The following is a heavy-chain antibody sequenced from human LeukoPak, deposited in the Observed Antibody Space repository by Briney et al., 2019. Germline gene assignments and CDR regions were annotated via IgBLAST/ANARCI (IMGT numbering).Heavy chain of an antibody. Sequence: GGSLRLSCAASGFTFSSYEMNWVRQAPGKGLEWISYISSSGTTIYYADSVKGRFTISRDNAENSLYCARDGTPIYSSGWVYMDVWGRGTTVTISS. CDR3: DV. J-gene: IGHJ6*03. V-gene: IGHV3-48*03. D-gene: IGHD6-25*01. CDR1: GFTFSSYE. CDR2: ISSSGTTI.